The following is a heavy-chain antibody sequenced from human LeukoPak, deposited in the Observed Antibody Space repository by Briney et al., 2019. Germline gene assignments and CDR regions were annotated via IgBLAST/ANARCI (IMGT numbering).Heavy chain of an antibody. J-gene: IGHJ5*02. CDR3: ARGLFGELHS. CDR2: ISSSSSYI. Sequence: PGGSLRLSCAASGLTFSSYSMNWVRQAPGKGLEWVSSISSSSSYIYYADSVKGRFTISRDNAKNSLYLQMNSLRAEDTAVYYCARGLFGELHSWGQGTLVTVSS. D-gene: IGHD3-10*01. CDR1: GLTFSSYS. V-gene: IGHV3-21*01.